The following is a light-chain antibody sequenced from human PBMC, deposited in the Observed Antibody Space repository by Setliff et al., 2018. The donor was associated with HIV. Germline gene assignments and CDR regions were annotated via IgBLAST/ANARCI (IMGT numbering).Light chain of an antibody. V-gene: IGLV2-14*01. Sequence: SALAQPASVSGSPGQSITISCTGTSGDVGGYNSVSWYQQYPGKAPKLMIYDVNNRPSGVSSRFSGSKSGNTASLTISGLQAEDEADYYCNSFIGSSNTYVFGSGTKVTVL. CDR2: DVN. CDR1: SGDVGGYNS. CDR3: NSFIGSSNTYV. J-gene: IGLJ1*01.